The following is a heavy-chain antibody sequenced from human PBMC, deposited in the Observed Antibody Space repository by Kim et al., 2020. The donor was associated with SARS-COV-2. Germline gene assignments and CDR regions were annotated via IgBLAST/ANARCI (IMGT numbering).Heavy chain of an antibody. V-gene: IGHV3-15*01. CDR2: IKSKTGGGTT. CDR1: GFTFSNAW. D-gene: IGHD3-10*01. J-gene: IGHJ4*02. CDR3: TTEGAYYYGSGNN. Sequence: GGSLRLSCAASGFTFSNAWMTWVRQAPGKGLEWVGRIKSKTGGGTTDYAAPVKGRFTISRDDSKNTLYLQMNSLKTEDTAVYYCTTEGAYYYGSGNNWGQGTLVTVSS.